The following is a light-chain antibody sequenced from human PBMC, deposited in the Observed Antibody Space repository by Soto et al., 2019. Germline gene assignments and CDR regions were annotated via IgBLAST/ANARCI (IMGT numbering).Light chain of an antibody. Sequence: EIVLTQSRATLSLSPGERGTLSCRSSQSFSSYLAWYQQKPGQAPRLLIYDASNRATGIPARFSGSGSGTDFTLTISSLEPEDFAVYYCQQRSNWPTWTFGQGTKVDI. CDR2: DAS. J-gene: IGKJ1*01. CDR3: QQRSNWPTWT. V-gene: IGKV3-11*01. CDR1: QSFSSY.